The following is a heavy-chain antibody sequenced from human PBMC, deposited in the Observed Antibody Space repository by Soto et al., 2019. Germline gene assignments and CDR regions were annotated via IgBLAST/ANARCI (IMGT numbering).Heavy chain of an antibody. CDR1: GGTFSNYG. J-gene: IGHJ5*02. Sequence: SVKVSCKASGGTFSNYGINWVRQAPGQGLEWMGGVIPLFGAANYAQKFQGRVTITADASTSMVYMQLSSLRSEDTAVYYCAREQHDPYDASGYYFNWFDPWGQGTLVTVSS. CDR3: AREQHDPYDASGYYFNWFDP. V-gene: IGHV1-69*13. D-gene: IGHD3-22*01. CDR2: VIPLFGAA.